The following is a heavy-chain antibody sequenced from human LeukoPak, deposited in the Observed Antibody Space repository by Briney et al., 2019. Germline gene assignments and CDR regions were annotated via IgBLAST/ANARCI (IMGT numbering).Heavy chain of an antibody. J-gene: IGHJ4*02. Sequence: RGSLRLSCAVSGFTLSRYWMHWVRQAPGKGLVWVSRIDSDGSTTDYADSVKGRFTISRDNANNTLYLQMNNLRTEDAGVYYCARGLTLLGYCSSTSCLMNYWGRGTLVTVSS. CDR3: ARGLTLLGYCSSTSCLMNY. CDR1: GFTLSRYW. CDR2: IDSDGSTT. V-gene: IGHV3-74*01. D-gene: IGHD2-2*01.